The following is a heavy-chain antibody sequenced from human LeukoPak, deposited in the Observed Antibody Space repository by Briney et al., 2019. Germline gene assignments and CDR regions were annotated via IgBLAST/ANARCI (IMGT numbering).Heavy chain of an antibody. Sequence: SETLSLTCTVSGGSISGYYWTWIRQPPGKGLEWIGYIYNSGGTNYNPSLKSRVTFSVDMSKNKFSLKLTSVTAADTAVYYCARLGFSNSGSYLAPPDYWGQGTLVTVSS. CDR2: IYNSGGT. J-gene: IGHJ4*02. V-gene: IGHV4-59*08. CDR3: ARLGFSNSGSYLAPPDY. D-gene: IGHD1-26*01. CDR1: GGSISGYY.